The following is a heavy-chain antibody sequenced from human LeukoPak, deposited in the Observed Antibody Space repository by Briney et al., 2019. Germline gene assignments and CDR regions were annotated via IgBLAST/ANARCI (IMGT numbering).Heavy chain of an antibody. D-gene: IGHD6-6*01. CDR1: GYTFTSDG. CDR3: ARSSLYSSSSSFDY. V-gene: IGHV1-18*01. J-gene: IGHJ4*02. Sequence: GASVKVSCKASGYTFTSDGISWVRQAPGQGLEWMGWISAYNGNTNYAQKLQGRVTMTTDTSTSTAYMELRSLRSDDTAVYYCARSSLYSSSSSFDYWGQGTLVTVSS. CDR2: ISAYNGNT.